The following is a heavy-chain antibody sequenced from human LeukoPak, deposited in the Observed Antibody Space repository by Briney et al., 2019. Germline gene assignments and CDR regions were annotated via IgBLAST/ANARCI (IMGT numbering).Heavy chain of an antibody. CDR1: GFTFNTYA. Sequence: QSGGSLRLSCAASGFTFNTYAMNWVRQAPGKGLEWVSVISGSGGDTYYADSVKGRFTISRDNSKNTLYLQMNSLRAEDTAVYYCARGRYNGDYQWDYWGQGTLVTVSS. V-gene: IGHV3-23*01. J-gene: IGHJ4*02. CDR2: ISGSGGDT. CDR3: ARGRYNGDYQWDY. D-gene: IGHD4-17*01.